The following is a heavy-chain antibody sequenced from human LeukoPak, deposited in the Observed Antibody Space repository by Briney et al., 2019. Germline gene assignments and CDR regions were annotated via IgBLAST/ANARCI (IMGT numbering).Heavy chain of an antibody. D-gene: IGHD3-16*01. V-gene: IGHV3-30*04. CDR1: GFTFSSYA. J-gene: IGHJ4*02. CDR2: ISYDGSNK. Sequence: GGSLRLSCAASGFTFSSYAMSWVRQAPGKGLEWVAVISYDGSNKYYADSVKGRFTISRDNSKNTLYLQMNSLRAEDTAVYYCAREIRSYAYYFDYWGQGTLVTVSS. CDR3: AREIRSYAYYFDY.